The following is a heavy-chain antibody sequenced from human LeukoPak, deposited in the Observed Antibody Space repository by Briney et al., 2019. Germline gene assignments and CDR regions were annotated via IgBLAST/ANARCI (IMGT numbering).Heavy chain of an antibody. Sequence: PGGSLRLSCAASGFTFSSYSMNWVRQAPGKGLEWVSSISSSSSYIYYADSVKGRFTISRDNAKNSLYLQMNSLRAEDTAVYYCARDSGVGSGLDYWGQGTLVTVSS. V-gene: IGHV3-21*01. CDR2: ISSSSSYI. D-gene: IGHD3-10*01. J-gene: IGHJ4*02. CDR1: GFTFSSYS. CDR3: ARDSGVGSGLDY.